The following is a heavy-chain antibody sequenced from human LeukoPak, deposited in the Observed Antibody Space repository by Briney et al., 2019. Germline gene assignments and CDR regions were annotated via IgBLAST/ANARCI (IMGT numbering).Heavy chain of an antibody. D-gene: IGHD5-24*01. J-gene: IGHJ4*02. V-gene: IGHV4-59*01. CDR2: IYYSGST. Sequence: PSETLSLTCTVSGGSINTYYWSWIPQPPGKGLEWIGYIYYSGSTNYNPSLKSRVTISVDTSKNQFSLKLSSVTPADTRVYYCARGRDGYNFGYWGQGTLVTVSS. CDR1: GGSINTYY. CDR3: ARGRDGYNFGY.